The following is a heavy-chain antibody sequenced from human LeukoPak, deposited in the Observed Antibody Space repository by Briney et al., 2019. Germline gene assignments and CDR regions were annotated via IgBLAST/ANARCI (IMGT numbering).Heavy chain of an antibody. CDR1: GGTISGSSYY. V-gene: IGHV4-39*02. D-gene: IGHD2-8*01. J-gene: IGHJ4*02. CDR3: TRREGYCSNGICYIFYGY. CDR2: IYYSGNT. Sequence: AETLSLTCTVSGGTISGSSYYWGWIRQPPGKGLEWIGSIYYSGNTYYNPSLKSRVTISVDTSKNHFSLKLSSVTAADTAVYYCTRREGYCSNGICYIFYGYWGQGTLVTVSS.